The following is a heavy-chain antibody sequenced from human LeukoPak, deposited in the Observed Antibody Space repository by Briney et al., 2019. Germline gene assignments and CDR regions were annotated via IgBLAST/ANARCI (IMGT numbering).Heavy chain of an antibody. V-gene: IGHV1-18*01. CDR2: ISAYNGNT. CDR1: GYTFTSYG. D-gene: IGHD1-1*01. J-gene: IGHJ6*02. Sequence: ASVKVSCKASGYTFTSYGISWVRQAPGQGLEWMGWISAYNGNTNYAQKLQGRVTMTTDTSTSTAYMELRSLRSDDTAVYYCARDQCPWKDVCYYYYYGMDVWGQGTTVTVSS. CDR3: ARDQCPWKDVCYYYYYGMDV.